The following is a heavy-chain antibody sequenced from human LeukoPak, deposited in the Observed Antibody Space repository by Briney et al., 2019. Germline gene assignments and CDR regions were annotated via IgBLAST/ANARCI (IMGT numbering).Heavy chain of an antibody. CDR2: IKSNSGGI. D-gene: IGHD5-12*01. CDR1: GYTLTDHH. V-gene: IGHV1-2*02. J-gene: IGHJ4*02. Sequence: ASVKVSCKASGYTLTDHHIHWVRQAPGQGLEWMGWIKSNSGGIKYAEQFQGRVIKTRDASSSTVYMELSSLRSDDTATYYCARDPVDGYGHLDYWGQGILVTVSS. CDR3: ARDPVDGYGHLDY.